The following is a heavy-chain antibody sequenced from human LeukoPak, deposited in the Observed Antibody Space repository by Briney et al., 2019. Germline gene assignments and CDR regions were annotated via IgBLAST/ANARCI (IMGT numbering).Heavy chain of an antibody. V-gene: IGHV4-59*11. Sequence: SETLSLTCTVSGGSISSHYWSWIRQPPGKRLEWIGYIYYSGSTNYNPSLKSRVTISVDTSKNQFSLKLSSVTAADTAVYYCARGTLHYGMDVWGQGTTVTVSS. CDR3: ARGTLHYGMDV. CDR2: IYYSGST. CDR1: GGSISSHY. D-gene: IGHD2-2*01. J-gene: IGHJ6*02.